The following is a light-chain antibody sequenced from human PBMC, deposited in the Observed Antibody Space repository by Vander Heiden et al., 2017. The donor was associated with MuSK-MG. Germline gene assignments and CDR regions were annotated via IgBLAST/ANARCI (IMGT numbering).Light chain of an antibody. Sequence: QSVLTQPPSVFVAPGQSVTISCTGASAKIGGHYDVHWYQHLPGRAPKLLIYANKLRPSGVSDRFSASKSDTTASLVITGLQADDEGIYYCQSSDVKPGDYVFGAGTKVSVL. V-gene: IGLV1-40*01. CDR2: ANK. CDR3: QSSDVKPGDYV. J-gene: IGLJ1*01. CDR1: SAKIGGHYD.